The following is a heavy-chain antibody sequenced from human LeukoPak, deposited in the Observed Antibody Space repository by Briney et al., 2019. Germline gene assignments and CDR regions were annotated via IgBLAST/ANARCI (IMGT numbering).Heavy chain of an antibody. CDR3: AKEPAMVTVYFDY. D-gene: IGHD5-18*01. CDR1: GFTFSNAW. CDR2: ISGSGGST. J-gene: IGHJ4*02. Sequence: GGSLRLSCAASGFTFSNAWMSWVRQAPGKGLEWVSAISGSGGSTYYADSVKGRFTISRDNSKNTLYLQMNSLRAEDTAVYYCAKEPAMVTVYFDYWGQGTLVTVSS. V-gene: IGHV3-23*01.